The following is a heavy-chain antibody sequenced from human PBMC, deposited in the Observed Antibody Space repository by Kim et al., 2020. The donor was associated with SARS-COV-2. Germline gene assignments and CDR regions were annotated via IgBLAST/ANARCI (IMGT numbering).Heavy chain of an antibody. V-gene: IGHV3-9*01. CDR1: GFTFDDYA. CDR3: AKDRDTSGWAGVGYFDL. D-gene: IGHD6-19*01. J-gene: IGHJ2*01. Sequence: GGSLRLSCAASGFTFDDYAMHWVRQAPGKGLEWVSGITWNGGSIGYADSVKGRFTNSRDNAKNSLYLQMNSLRPEDTALYYCAKDRDTSGWAGVGYFDLWGRGTLVTVSS. CDR2: ITWNGGSI.